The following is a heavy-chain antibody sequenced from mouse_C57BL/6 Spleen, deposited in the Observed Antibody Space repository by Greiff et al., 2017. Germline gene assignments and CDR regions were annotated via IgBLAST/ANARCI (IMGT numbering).Heavy chain of an antibody. CDR2: IDPETGGT. J-gene: IGHJ3*01. CDR3: TRNYYSNYWFAY. D-gene: IGHD2-5*01. Sequence: VKLQESGAELVRPGASVTLSCKASGYTFTDYEMHWVKQTPVHGLEWIGAIDPETGGTAYNQKFKGKAILTADKSSSTAYMELRSLTSEDSAVYYCTRNYYSNYWFAYWGQGTLVTVSA. V-gene: IGHV1-15*01. CDR1: GYTFTDYE.